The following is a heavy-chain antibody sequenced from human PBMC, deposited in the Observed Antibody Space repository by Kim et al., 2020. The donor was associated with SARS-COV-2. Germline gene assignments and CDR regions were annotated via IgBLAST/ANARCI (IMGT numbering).Heavy chain of an antibody. CDR2: ISYDGSNK. Sequence: GGSLRLSCGASGFTFSSYGMHWVRQAPGKGLEWVAVISYDGSNKYYADSVKGRFTISRDNSKNTLYLQMNSLRAEDTAVYYCAKAWGWYFAFSASAYFDYWGQGTLVTVSS. CDR1: GFTFSSYG. V-gene: IGHV3-30*18. D-gene: IGHD6-19*01. J-gene: IGHJ4*02. CDR3: AKAWGWYFAFSASAYFDY.